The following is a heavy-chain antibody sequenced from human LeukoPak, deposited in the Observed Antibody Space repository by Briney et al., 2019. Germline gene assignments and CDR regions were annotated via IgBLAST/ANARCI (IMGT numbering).Heavy chain of an antibody. J-gene: IGHJ4*02. CDR3: AKAHSTDYYFFYYFDY. Sequence: PGRSLRLSCAASGFTFSSYAMSWVRQAPGKGLEWVSAISGSGGSTYYADSVKGRFTISRDNSKNTLYLQMNSLRAEDTAVYYCAKAHSTDYYFFYYFDYWGQGTLVTVSS. D-gene: IGHD2-21*02. CDR1: GFTFSSYA. V-gene: IGHV3-23*01. CDR2: ISGSGGST.